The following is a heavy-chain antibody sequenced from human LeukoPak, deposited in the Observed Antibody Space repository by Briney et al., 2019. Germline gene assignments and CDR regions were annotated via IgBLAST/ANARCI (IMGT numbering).Heavy chain of an antibody. Sequence: GGSLRLSCAASGFSFSSYWMSWVRQAPGKGLEWVANIKGDGNGNNYVDSVKGRFTISRGNAKNSLYLQMNSVRAEDTAVYYCARESWSSLTWGQGTLVTVSS. D-gene: IGHD2-2*01. V-gene: IGHV3-7*01. CDR3: ARESWSSLT. CDR2: IKGDGNGN. CDR1: GFSFSSYW. J-gene: IGHJ5*02.